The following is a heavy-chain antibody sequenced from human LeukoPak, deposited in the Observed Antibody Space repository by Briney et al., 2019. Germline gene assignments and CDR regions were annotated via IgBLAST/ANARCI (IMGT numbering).Heavy chain of an antibody. CDR3: AKVGGSGWYRGAFDI. CDR1: GFTFSDYS. D-gene: IGHD6-19*01. V-gene: IGHV3-11*04. Sequence: GGSLRLSCAASGFTFSDYSMSWIRQAPGKGLEWVSYIRSSGNTIYYADSVKGRFTISRDNAKNSLYLQMNSLRAEDTAVYYCAKVGGSGWYRGAFDIWGQGTMVTVSS. J-gene: IGHJ3*02. CDR2: IRSSGNTI.